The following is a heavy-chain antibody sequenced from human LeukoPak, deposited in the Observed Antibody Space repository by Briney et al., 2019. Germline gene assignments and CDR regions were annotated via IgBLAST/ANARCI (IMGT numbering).Heavy chain of an antibody. CDR2: IYHSGNI. CDR3: ARGRLQLWSYPFDY. V-gene: IGHV4-30-2*01. Sequence: SETLSLTCAVSGGSISGGGYSWSWIRQPPGKGLEWIGYIYHSGNIYYNPSLKSRVTLSVDRSKNQFSLKLSSVTAADTAVYYCARGRLQLWSYPFDYWGQGTLVTVSS. CDR1: GGSISGGGYS. J-gene: IGHJ4*02. D-gene: IGHD5-18*01.